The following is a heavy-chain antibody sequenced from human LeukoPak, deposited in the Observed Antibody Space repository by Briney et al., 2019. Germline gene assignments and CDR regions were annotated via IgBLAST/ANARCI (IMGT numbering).Heavy chain of an antibody. J-gene: IGHJ4*02. CDR2: IYSGGST. Sequence: GGSLRLSCAASGFTVSSNYMSWVRQAPGKGLEWVSVIYSGGSTYYADSVKGRLTISRDNSKNTMYLQMNSLRAEDTAVYYCASSRSGWLQYNYWGQGTLVTVSS. D-gene: IGHD5-24*01. V-gene: IGHV3-66*01. CDR1: GFTVSSNY. CDR3: ASSRSGWLQYNY.